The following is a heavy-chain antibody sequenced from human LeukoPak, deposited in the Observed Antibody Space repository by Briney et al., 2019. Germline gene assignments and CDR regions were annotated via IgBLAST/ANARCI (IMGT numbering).Heavy chain of an antibody. Sequence: GGSLRLPCAASGSTFSSYSMNWVRQAPGKGLEWVSSISSSSSYIYYADSVKGRFTISRDNAKNSLYLQMNSLRAEDTAVYYCARDQEYSYGYAYYYYGMDVWGQGTTVTVSS. CDR3: ARDQEYSYGYAYYYYGMDV. J-gene: IGHJ6*02. D-gene: IGHD5-18*01. CDR2: ISSSSSYI. CDR1: GSTFSSYS. V-gene: IGHV3-21*01.